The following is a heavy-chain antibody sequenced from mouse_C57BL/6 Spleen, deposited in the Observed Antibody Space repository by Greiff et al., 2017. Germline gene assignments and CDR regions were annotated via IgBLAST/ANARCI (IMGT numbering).Heavy chain of an antibody. CDR1: GYTFTDYY. CDR3: ARSITTVVAPFAY. D-gene: IGHD1-1*01. CDR2: IFPGSGST. Sequence: QVQLQQSGPELVKPGASVKISCKASGYTFTDYYINWVKQRPGQGLEWIGWIFPGSGSTYYNEKFKGKATLTVDKSSSTAYMLLSSLTSEDSSVYFCARSITTVVAPFAYWGQGTLVTVSA. V-gene: IGHV1-75*01. J-gene: IGHJ3*01.